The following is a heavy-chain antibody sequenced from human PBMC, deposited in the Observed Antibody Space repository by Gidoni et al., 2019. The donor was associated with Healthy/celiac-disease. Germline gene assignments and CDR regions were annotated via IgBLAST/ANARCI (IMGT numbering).Heavy chain of an antibody. D-gene: IGHD1-26*01. J-gene: IGHJ4*02. CDR1: GGLFSSYA. CDR3: ARDWGSGSYYGDPLDY. CDR2: IIPIIGTA. Sequence: QVQLVQSGAEVKKPGSSVKVSCKASGGLFSSYAISWVRQAPGQGLEWMGGIIPIIGTADYAQKFQGRVTITADESTSTAYMELSSLRSEDTAVYYCARDWGSGSYYGDPLDYWGQGTLVTVSS. V-gene: IGHV1-69*01.